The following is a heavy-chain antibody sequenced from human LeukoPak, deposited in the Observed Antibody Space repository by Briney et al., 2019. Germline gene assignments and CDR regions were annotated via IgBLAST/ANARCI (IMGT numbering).Heavy chain of an antibody. Sequence: GGSLRLSCAASGFTFRSYEMNWVRQAPGKGLEWVSYTSSSGSTMYYGESVNGRFTSCRDNAKNTLYLQMNTLRTEDTAAYFCARTRYYVSSGQAYGMDVWGQGTTVTVSS. D-gene: IGHD3-22*01. CDR2: TSSSGSTM. V-gene: IGHV3-48*03. CDR3: ARTRYYVSSGQAYGMDV. J-gene: IGHJ6*02. CDR1: GFTFRSYE.